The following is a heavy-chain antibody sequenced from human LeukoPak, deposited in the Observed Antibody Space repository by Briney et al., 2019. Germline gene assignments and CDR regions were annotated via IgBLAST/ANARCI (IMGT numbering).Heavy chain of an antibody. J-gene: IGHJ3*02. Sequence: GASVKVSCKASGYTFTGYYMHWVRQAPGQGLEWMGWINPNSGGTNYAQKFQGRVTMTRDTSISTAYMELSRLRSDGTAVYYCARDRTYCSGGSCSPDAFDIWGQGTMVTVSS. D-gene: IGHD2-15*01. V-gene: IGHV1-2*02. CDR2: INPNSGGT. CDR3: ARDRTYCSGGSCSPDAFDI. CDR1: GYTFTGYY.